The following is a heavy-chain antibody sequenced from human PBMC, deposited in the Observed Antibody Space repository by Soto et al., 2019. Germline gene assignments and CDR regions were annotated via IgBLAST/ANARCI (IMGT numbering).Heavy chain of an antibody. CDR2: ISGSGGST. CDR3: AKEFAYCNSAIGDSGVDH. CDR1: GFTFSKYV. J-gene: IGHJ4*02. D-gene: IGHD2-2*01. V-gene: IGHV3-23*01. Sequence: PGGSLRLSCAASGFTFSKYVMNWVRQAPGKGLEWVSAISGSGGSTYSADSVKGRFTISRDNSKNTLYLQMNSLRAEDTAVYYCAKEFAYCNSAIGDSGVDHWGQGALVTVS.